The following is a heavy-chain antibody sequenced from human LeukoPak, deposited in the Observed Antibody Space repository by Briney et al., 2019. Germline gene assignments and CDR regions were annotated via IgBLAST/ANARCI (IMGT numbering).Heavy chain of an antibody. V-gene: IGHV3-53*01. CDR2: IYGGGST. CDR1: GFTVSNNY. CDR3: AKGKYSGSYDPTYSFDY. Sequence: GGSLRLSCVVSGFTVSNNYMKWVRQAPGKGLEWVSTIYGGGSTYYADSVKGRFTISRDNSKNTLYLQMNSLRAEDTAVYYCAKGKYSGSYDPTYSFDYWGQGTLVTVSS. D-gene: IGHD1-26*01. J-gene: IGHJ4*02.